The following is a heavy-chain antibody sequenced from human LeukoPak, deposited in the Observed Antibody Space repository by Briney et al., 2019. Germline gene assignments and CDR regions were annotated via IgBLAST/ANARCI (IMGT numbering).Heavy chain of an antibody. CDR3: ATWAFYHGLDV. CDR2: INADGGRT. J-gene: IGHJ6*02. V-gene: IGHV3-43*02. CDR1: GFSLGPYA. D-gene: IGHD2/OR15-2a*01. Sequence: GGSLRLSCVASGFSLGPYAMHWVRQPRGKGLEWVSHINADGGRTYYADAVKGRFTISRDNSKASLYLEMTGLRAEDSAIYYCATWAFYHGLDVWGRGTTVTVSS.